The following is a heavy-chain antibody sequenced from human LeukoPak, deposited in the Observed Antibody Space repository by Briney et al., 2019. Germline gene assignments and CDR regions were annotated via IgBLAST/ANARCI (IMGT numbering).Heavy chain of an antibody. J-gene: IGHJ6*03. CDR3: ARHYDFWSGPYYYYYMDV. CDR1: GGSISSSSYY. Sequence: PSETLSLTCTVSGGSISSSSYYWGWIRQPPGKGLEWIGSIYYSGSTYYNPSLKSRVTISVDTSKNQFSLKLSSVTAADTAVYYCARHYDFWSGPYYYYYMDVWGKGTTVTVSS. CDR2: IYYSGST. D-gene: IGHD3-3*01. V-gene: IGHV4-39*01.